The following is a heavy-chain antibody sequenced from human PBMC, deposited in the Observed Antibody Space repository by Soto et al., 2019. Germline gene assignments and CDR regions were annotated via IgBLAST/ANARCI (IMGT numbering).Heavy chain of an antibody. Sequence: ASVKVSCKASGYTFTSYYMHCVRQAPGQGLEWMGIINPSGGSTSYAQKFQGRVTMTRDTSTSTVYMELSSLRSEDTAVYYCARDPNSSWYLAYFDYWGQGTLVTVSS. CDR2: INPSGGST. CDR1: GYTFTSYY. CDR3: ARDPNSSWYLAYFDY. V-gene: IGHV1-46*03. D-gene: IGHD6-13*01. J-gene: IGHJ4*02.